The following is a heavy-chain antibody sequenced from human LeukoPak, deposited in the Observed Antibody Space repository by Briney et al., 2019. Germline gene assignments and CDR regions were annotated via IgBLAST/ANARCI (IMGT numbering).Heavy chain of an antibody. Sequence: GGSLRLSCAASGFTFSSYGMTWVRQSPGKGLQWVSHISGSGGSTYHAASVKGRFTISRDNSKSTLYLQMNSLRAEDTALYYCVREVGAYDYWGQGTLVTVSS. D-gene: IGHD1-26*01. CDR2: ISGSGGST. CDR3: VREVGAYDY. CDR1: GFTFSSYG. V-gene: IGHV3-23*01. J-gene: IGHJ4*02.